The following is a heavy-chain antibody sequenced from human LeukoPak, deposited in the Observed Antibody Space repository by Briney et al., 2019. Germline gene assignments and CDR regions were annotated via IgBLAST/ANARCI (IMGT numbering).Heavy chain of an antibody. V-gene: IGHV4-39*07. CDR3: ARDLALRRRDGYNPQGGWFDP. CDR1: DGSISSSSYY. D-gene: IGHD5-24*01. J-gene: IGHJ5*02. Sequence: SETLSLTCTVTDGSISSSSYYWGWIREPPGKGLEWIESIYYSGSTYYNPSLKSRVTISVDTSKNQFSLKLSSVTAADTAVYYCARDLALRRRDGYNPQGGWFDPWGQGTLVTVSS. CDR2: IYYSGST.